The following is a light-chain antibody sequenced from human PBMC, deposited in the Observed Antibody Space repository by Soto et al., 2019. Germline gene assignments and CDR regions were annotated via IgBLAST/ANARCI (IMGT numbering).Light chain of an antibody. CDR2: GAS. CDR1: QSVSSSY. J-gene: IGKJ1*01. V-gene: IGKV3-20*01. Sequence: IVFTHSPXTLSXSXXXXXXLSXXASQSVSSSYLAWYQQKPGQAPRLLIYGASSRATGIPDRFSGSGSGTDFTLTISRLEPEDFAVYYCQQYGSSPWTFGQGTKVDIK. CDR3: QQYGSSPWT.